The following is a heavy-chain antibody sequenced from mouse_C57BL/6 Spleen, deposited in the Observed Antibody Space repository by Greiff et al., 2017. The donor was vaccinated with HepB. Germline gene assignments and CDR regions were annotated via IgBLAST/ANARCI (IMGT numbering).Heavy chain of an antibody. J-gene: IGHJ2*01. D-gene: IGHD1-1*01. V-gene: IGHV1-4*01. CDR3: ARKGITTVVASFDY. CDR2: INPSSGSP. Sequence: QVQLKQSGAELARPGASVKMSCKASGYTFTSYTMHWVKQRPGQGLEWIGYINPSSGSPKYNQKFKDKATLTADKSSSTAYMQLSSLTFEDSAVYYCARKGITTVVASFDYWGQGTTLTVSS. CDR1: GYTFTSYT.